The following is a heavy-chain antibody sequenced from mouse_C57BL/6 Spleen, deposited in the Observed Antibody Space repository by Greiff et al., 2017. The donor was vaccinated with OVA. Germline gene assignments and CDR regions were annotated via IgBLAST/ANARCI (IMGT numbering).Heavy chain of an antibody. Sequence: EVQLQESGGDLVKPGGSLKLSCAASGFTFSSYGMSWVRQTPDKRLEWVATISSGGSYTYYPDSVKGRFTISRDNAKNTLYLQMSSLKSEDTAMYYCARRDYDGDYYAMDYWGQGTSVTVSS. CDR2: ISSGGSYT. CDR1: GFTFSSYG. V-gene: IGHV5-6*01. J-gene: IGHJ4*01. D-gene: IGHD2-4*01. CDR3: ARRDYDGDYYAMDY.